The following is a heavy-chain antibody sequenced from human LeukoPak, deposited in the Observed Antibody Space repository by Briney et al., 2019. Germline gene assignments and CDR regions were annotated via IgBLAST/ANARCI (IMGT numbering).Heavy chain of an antibody. CDR2: INHSGST. V-gene: IGHV4-34*01. Sequence: GSLRLSCAASGFSFKDYWMSWIRQPPGKGLEWIGEINHSGSTNYNPSLKSRVTISVDTSKNQFSLKLSSVTAADTAVYYCARVPGYYGDYVDYWGQGTLVTVSS. CDR1: GFSFKDYW. D-gene: IGHD4-17*01. CDR3: ARVPGYYGDYVDY. J-gene: IGHJ4*02.